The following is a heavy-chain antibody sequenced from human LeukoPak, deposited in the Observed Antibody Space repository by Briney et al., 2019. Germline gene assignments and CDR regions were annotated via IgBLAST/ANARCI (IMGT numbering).Heavy chain of an antibody. CDR2: ISYDGSNK. CDR1: GFTFSSYA. Sequence: PGRSLRLSCAASGFTFSSYAMHWVRQAPGKGLEWVAVISYDGSNKYYADSVKGRFTISRDNSKNTLYLQMNSLRAEDTAVYYCARDYRVGANPPFDYWGQGTLVTVSS. V-gene: IGHV3-30-3*01. D-gene: IGHD1-26*01. J-gene: IGHJ4*02. CDR3: ARDYRVGANPPFDY.